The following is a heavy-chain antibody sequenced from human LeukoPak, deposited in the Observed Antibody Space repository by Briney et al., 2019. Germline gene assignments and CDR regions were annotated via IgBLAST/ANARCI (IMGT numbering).Heavy chain of an antibody. CDR3: ARGRREWLVLFDYYGMDV. D-gene: IGHD6-19*01. V-gene: IGHV4-34*01. CDR2: INHSGST. Sequence: SETLSLTCAVYGGSFSGYYWSWIRQPPGKGLEWIGEINHSGSTNYNPSPKSRVTISVDTSKNQFSLKLSSVTAADTAVYYCARGRREWLVLFDYYGMDVWGQGTTVTVSS. CDR1: GGSFSGYY. J-gene: IGHJ6*02.